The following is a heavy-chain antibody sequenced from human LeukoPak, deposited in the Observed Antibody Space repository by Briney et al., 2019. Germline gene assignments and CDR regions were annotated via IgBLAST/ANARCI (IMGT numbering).Heavy chain of an antibody. CDR1: GGSFSGYY. D-gene: IGHD5-18*01. Sequence: SETLSLTCAVYGGSFSGYYWSWIRQPPGKGLEWIGEINHSGSTNYNPSLKSRVTISVDTSKNQFSLKLSSVTAADTAVYYCARGLSGVPYSYGLYYFDYWGQGTLVTVSS. V-gene: IGHV4-34*01. J-gene: IGHJ4*02. CDR2: INHSGST. CDR3: ARGLSGVPYSYGLYYFDY.